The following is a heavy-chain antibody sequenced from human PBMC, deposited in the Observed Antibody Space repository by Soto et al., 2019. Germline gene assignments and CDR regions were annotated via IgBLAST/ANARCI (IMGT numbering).Heavy chain of an antibody. CDR1: GYTFTNYD. J-gene: IGHJ6*02. V-gene: IGHV1-18*01. CDR2: ISTYTGNT. D-gene: IGHD3-10*01. CDR3: ARGYYYGSGRPTPGGMDV. Sequence: QVHLVQSGAEVKKPGASVKVSCKASGYTFTNYDINWVRQAPGQGLEWMGWISTYTGNTNNAQKLQGRVTMTTDTSTSTAYMELRSLRSDDTAVYYGARGYYYGSGRPTPGGMDVWGQGTTVTVSS.